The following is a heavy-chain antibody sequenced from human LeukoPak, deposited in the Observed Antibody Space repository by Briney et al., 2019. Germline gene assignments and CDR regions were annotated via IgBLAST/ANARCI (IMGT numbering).Heavy chain of an antibody. D-gene: IGHD3-3*01. J-gene: IGHJ6*03. CDR2: INGSGGST. CDR3: VPRKEWSCYMDV. Sequence: GGSLRLSCAASGFTFSTFAMIWVRQPPGKGLEWVPDINGSGGSTYYADSVKGRFTISRDNSKNTLYLQMNSLRAEDTAVYYCVPRKEWSCYMDVWGKGTTVTVSS. V-gene: IGHV3-23*01. CDR1: GFTFSTFA.